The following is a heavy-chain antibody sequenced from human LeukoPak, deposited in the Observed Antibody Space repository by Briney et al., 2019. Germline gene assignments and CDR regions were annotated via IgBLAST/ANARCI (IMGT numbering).Heavy chain of an antibody. CDR3: ARHAGDFWSGYYTLVY. V-gene: IGHV5-51*01. J-gene: IGHJ4*02. Sequence: GESLKISGKGSGYSFTSYWIGWVRQMPGKGLEWMGIIYPGDSDTRYSPSFQGQVTISADKSISTAYLQWSSLKASDTAMYYCARHAGDFWSGYYTLVYWGQGTLVTVSS. CDR2: IYPGDSDT. CDR1: GYSFTSYW. D-gene: IGHD3-3*01.